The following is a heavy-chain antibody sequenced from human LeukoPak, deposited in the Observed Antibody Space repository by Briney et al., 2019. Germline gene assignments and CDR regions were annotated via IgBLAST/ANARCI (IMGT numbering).Heavy chain of an antibody. CDR2: IYSAGST. Sequence: GGSLRLSCAASGFTVTSKRMSWVRQAPGKGLEWVSVIYSAGSTSYADSVKGRFTISRDNSKNTLYLQMDSLRAEDTAVYYCAKVFWGSTVLSKYYFDYWGQGTLVTVSS. CDR3: AKVFWGSTVLSKYYFDY. D-gene: IGHD3-16*01. V-gene: IGHV3-53*01. CDR1: GFTVTSKR. J-gene: IGHJ4*02.